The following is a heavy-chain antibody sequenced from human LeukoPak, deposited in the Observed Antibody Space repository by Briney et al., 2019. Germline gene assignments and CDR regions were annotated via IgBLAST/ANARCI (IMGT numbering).Heavy chain of an antibody. CDR1: GGSMSSAGYY. V-gene: IGHV4-31*03. CDR2: ISYSGST. Sequence: SQTLSLTCTVSGGSMSSAGYYWNWIRQHPGKGLEWIGYISYSGSTYYNPSLKSRVTISVDTSKNHFSLKLSSVTAADTAVYYCARLYGDAPGWGQETLVTVSS. J-gene: IGHJ4*02. D-gene: IGHD4-17*01. CDR3: ARLYGDAPG.